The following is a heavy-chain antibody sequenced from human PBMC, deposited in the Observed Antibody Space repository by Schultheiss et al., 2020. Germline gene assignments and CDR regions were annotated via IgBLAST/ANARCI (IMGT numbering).Heavy chain of an antibody. D-gene: IGHD3-22*01. CDR1: GGSISSGGYY. CDR2: IYYSGST. J-gene: IGHJ6*02. Sequence: TLSLTCTVSGGSISSGGYYWSWIRQHPGKGLEWIGYIYYSGSTYYNPSLKSRVTISVDTSKNQFSLKLSSVTAADTAVYYCARDTMIAGHYYYGMDVWGQGTTVTVS. V-gene: IGHV4-31*03. CDR3: ARDTMIAGHYYYGMDV.